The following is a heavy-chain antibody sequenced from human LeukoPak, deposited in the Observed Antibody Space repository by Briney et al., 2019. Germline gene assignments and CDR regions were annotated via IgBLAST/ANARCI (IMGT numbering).Heavy chain of an antibody. V-gene: IGHV4-4*07. Sequence: PSETLSLTYTVSGGSISNYCWSWIRQSAGKGLKWIGRIYITGSTNYNPSLKSRVSMSLDSSKNQLSLKLSSVTAADTAVYYCARVHYFDNSGYWFFDYWGQGTLVTVSS. J-gene: IGHJ4*02. CDR1: GGSISNYC. D-gene: IGHD3-22*01. CDR2: IYITGST. CDR3: ARVHYFDNSGYWFFDY.